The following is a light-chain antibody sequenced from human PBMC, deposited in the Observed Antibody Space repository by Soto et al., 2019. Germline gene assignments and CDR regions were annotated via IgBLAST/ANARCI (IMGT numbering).Light chain of an antibody. V-gene: IGKV1-5*03. CDR3: QHYNSYAEA. CDR2: KAS. CDR1: QTISSW. Sequence: DIQMTQSPSTLSASVGDRVTITCRASQTISSWLAWYQQKPGKAPKLVIYKASTLKSGVPSRFSGSGSVTEFTLTISSLQPDDFATYYCQHYNSYAEAFGQGSKVELK. J-gene: IGKJ1*01.